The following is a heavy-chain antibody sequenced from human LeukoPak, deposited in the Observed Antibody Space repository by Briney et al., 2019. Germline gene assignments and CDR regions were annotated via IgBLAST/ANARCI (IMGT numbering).Heavy chain of an antibody. D-gene: IGHD5-18*01. CDR3: ARNSYGYKFSMDV. CDR2: VTAFNENT. J-gene: IGHJ6*03. V-gene: IGHV1-18*01. CDR1: GFALTTYN. Sequence: ASVKVSCKASGFALTTYNIVWLRQAPGQGLEWLGWVTAFNENTDYSRKVQGRVTMTRDRSTDTAYMELRSLRFDDTAVNYCARNSYGYKFSMDVWGKGTSVTVSS.